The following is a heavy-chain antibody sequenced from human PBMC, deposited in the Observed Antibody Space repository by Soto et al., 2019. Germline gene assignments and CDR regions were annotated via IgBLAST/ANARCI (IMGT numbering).Heavy chain of an antibody. D-gene: IGHD1-26*01. CDR1: GGSISGYY. Sequence: QVQLQESGPGLVKSSETLSLTCTVPGGSISGYYWSWIRQPPGKGLEWIGYIYYSGSTTYNPSLKSRVTRAADTSKNQFSRKLSSVTAADTAVYDCARGEISYVWYFDLWCRGTLVTVSS. CDR2: IYYSGST. V-gene: IGHV4-59*01. J-gene: IGHJ2*01. CDR3: ARGEISYVWYFDL.